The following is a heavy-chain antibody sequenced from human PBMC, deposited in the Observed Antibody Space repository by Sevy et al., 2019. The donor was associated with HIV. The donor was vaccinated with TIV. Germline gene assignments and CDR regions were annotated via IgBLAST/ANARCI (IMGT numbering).Heavy chain of an antibody. Sequence: GETMKISSKGSGYSFNSYWIGWVSQMPGKGMEWMGIIYPGDSDTRYSPSFQGQVTISAVSSISTAYLQWSSLKASDIAMYYWAASTGPTFNFDYWGHGTLVSVSS. CDR1: GYSFNSYW. CDR3: AASTGPTFNFDY. CDR2: IYPGDSDT. V-gene: IGHV5-51*01. D-gene: IGHD7-27*01. J-gene: IGHJ4*01.